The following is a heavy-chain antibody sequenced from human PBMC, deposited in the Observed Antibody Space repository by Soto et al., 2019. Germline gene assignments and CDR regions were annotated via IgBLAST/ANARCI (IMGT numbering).Heavy chain of an antibody. CDR3: ARGYSGYDYGFDQ. J-gene: IGHJ4*02. D-gene: IGHD5-12*01. Sequence: QVRLHESGPGLVKPSETLSLTCTVSGDSLRSGGYHWSWIRQFPGKGLEWIGYIFYFGNAYYKPSLESRVTMSIDSSESHISLSLKSVTVADTAVYYCARGYSGYDYGFDQWGQGILVTVSS. CDR1: GDSLRSGGYH. CDR2: IFYFGNA. V-gene: IGHV4-31*03.